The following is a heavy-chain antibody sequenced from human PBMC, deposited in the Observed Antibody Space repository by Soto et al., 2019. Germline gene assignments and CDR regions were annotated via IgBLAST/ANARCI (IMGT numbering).Heavy chain of an antibody. CDR1: GFIFNTYG. V-gene: IGHV3-33*01. Sequence: PAGSLRLCCAASGFIFNTYGMHWVRQAPGKGLEWVAVIWPDGSNRYYADSVSGQFTISRDNSKNTRFLQMNSLSAEDTAVYYCARAAWYYHGMDVWGQGTTVTVSS. D-gene: IGHD6-25*01. J-gene: IGHJ6*02. CDR3: ARAAWYYHGMDV. CDR2: IWPDGSNR.